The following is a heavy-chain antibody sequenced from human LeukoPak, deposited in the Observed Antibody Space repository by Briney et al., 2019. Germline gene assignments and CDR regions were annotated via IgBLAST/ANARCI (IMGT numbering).Heavy chain of an antibody. J-gene: IGHJ5*02. CDR2: IIPIFGTA. CDR1: GGTFSSYA. CDR3: ARDLGCSGGSCYSPSFWFDP. V-gene: IGHV1-69*01. D-gene: IGHD2-15*01. Sequence: ASVKVSCKASGGTFSSYAISWVRQAPGQGLEWMGGIIPIFGTANYAQKFQGRVTITADESTSTAYMELSSLRSEDTAVYYCARDLGCSGGSCYSPSFWFDPWGQGTLATVSS.